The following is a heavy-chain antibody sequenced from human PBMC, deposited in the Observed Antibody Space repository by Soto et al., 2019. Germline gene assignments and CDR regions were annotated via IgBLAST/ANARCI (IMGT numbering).Heavy chain of an antibody. CDR2: IYYSGNT. Sequence: FLIQSPPSLVAWGSRGGVGYYCISKSQTPGKGLELIGNIYYSGNTSYNPSLKSRLIISIDTSKNQFALKVGSVTAADTDVYYCASSSISGMAVLGHGTTVTLFS. CDR1: WGSRGGVGYY. V-gene: IGHV4-30-4*08. CDR3: ASSSISGMAV. J-gene: IGHJ6*02. D-gene: IGHD3-9*01.